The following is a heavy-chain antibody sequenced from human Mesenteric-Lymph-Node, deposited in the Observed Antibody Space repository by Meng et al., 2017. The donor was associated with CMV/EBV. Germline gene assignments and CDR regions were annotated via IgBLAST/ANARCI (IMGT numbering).Heavy chain of an antibody. V-gene: IGHV1-18*01. CDR2: ISAYNGNT. D-gene: IGHD1-14*01. Sequence: ASVKVSCKASGYTFTSYGISWVRQAPGQGLEWMGWISAYNGNTNYAQKLQGRVTMTTDTSTSTAYMELSRLTSDDTAVYYCARDPLSITHDAFDIWGQGTMVTVSS. CDR1: GYTFTSYG. J-gene: IGHJ3*02. CDR3: ARDPLSITHDAFDI.